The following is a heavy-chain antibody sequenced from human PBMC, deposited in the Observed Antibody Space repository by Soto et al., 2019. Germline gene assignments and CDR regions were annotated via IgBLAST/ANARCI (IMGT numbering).Heavy chain of an antibody. D-gene: IGHD2-21*02. V-gene: IGHV4-30-4*01. CDR1: GGSISSGDYY. J-gene: IGHJ5*02. CDR3: ARAMVVTQNWFDP. Sequence: PLETLSLTCTVSGGSISSGDYYWSWIRQPPGKSLELIGYIYYSGSTYYNPSLKSRVTISVDTSKNQFSLKLSSVTAAETAVYYCARAMVVTQNWFDPWGQGTLVTVSS. CDR2: IYYSGST.